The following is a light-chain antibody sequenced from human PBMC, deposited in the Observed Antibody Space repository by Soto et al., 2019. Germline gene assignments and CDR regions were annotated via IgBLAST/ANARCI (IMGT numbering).Light chain of an antibody. CDR3: QQSYTPPRT. CDR1: QNINHY. Sequence: DIQMTQSPSSLSASVGDRVTITCRASQNINHYLNWYQFKPEKAPKLLIYSTSNLRSGVPPRFSGNGSATEFTLTISTLQPEDSATYYCQQSYTPPRTFGQGSKLQI. CDR2: STS. J-gene: IGKJ2*01. V-gene: IGKV1-39*01.